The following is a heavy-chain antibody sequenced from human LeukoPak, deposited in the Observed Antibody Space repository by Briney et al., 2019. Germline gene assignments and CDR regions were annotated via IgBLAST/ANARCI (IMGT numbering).Heavy chain of an antibody. Sequence: RSGGSLRLSCTASGFTFSNYGMHWVRQAPGKGLEWVAVIWYDGSNKYYADSVKGRFTISRDNSKNTLYLQMNSLRAEDTAMYYCARDGRGYSSSWSFDAGYWGLGTLVTVSS. CDR2: IWYDGSNK. D-gene: IGHD6-13*01. J-gene: IGHJ4*02. CDR3: ARDGRGYSSSWSFDAGY. V-gene: IGHV3-33*01. CDR1: GFTFSNYG.